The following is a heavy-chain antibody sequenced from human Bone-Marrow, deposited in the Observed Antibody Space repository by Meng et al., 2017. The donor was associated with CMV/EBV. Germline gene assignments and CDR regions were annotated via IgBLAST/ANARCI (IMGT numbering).Heavy chain of an antibody. V-gene: IGHV3-23*01. D-gene: IGHD2-2*02. CDR2: ISVGGTT. CDR3: AKDRCSSTSCYTDLPY. Sequence: GGSLRLSCAVFGFTFSNYDMSWVRQAPGKGLEWVSSISVGGTTFYSDSVKGRFTISRDNSKNTLYLQMNSLRAEDTAVYYCAKDRCSSTSCYTDLPYWGQGTLVTVSS. CDR1: GFTFSNYD. J-gene: IGHJ4*02.